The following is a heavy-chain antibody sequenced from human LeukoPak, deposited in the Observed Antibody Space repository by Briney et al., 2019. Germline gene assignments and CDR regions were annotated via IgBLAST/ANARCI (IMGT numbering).Heavy chain of an antibody. CDR3: GSSPVAGTGIDP. D-gene: IGHD6-19*01. J-gene: IGHJ5*02. CDR1: GYTFSGYY. Sequence: ASVTVSCKASGYTFSGYYINWVRQAPGQGLEWMGWITPNSGGTNYAQKFQGRVTMTTDTSISTAYMELSRLRSDDTAVYYCGSSPVAGTGIDPWGQGTLVTVSS. CDR2: ITPNSGGT. V-gene: IGHV1-2*02.